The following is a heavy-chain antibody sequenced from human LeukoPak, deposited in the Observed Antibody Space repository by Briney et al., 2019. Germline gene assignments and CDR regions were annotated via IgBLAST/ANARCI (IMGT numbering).Heavy chain of an antibody. CDR2: MNPNSGNT. Sequence: ASVKVSCKASGYTFTSYDINWVRQATGQGLEWMGWMNPNSGNTGYAQKFQGRVTITRNTSISTAYMELSSLRSEDTAVYYCARGAGGSGSYAYYYYYMDVWGKGTTVTISS. V-gene: IGHV1-8*03. D-gene: IGHD3-10*01. J-gene: IGHJ6*03. CDR3: ARGAGGSGSYAYYYYYMDV. CDR1: GYTFTSYD.